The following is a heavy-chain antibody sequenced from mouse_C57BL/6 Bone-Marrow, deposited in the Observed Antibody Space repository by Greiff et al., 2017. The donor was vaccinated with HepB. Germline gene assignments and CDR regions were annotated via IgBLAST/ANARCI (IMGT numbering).Heavy chain of an antibody. CDR2: IDPENGDT. Sequence: EVQLQESGAELVRPGASVKLSCTASGFNIKDDYMHWVKQRPEQGLEWIGWIDPENGDTEYASKFQGKATITADTSSNTAYLQLSSLTSEDTAVYYCTPADFDYWGQGTTLTVSS. CDR1: GFNIKDDY. J-gene: IGHJ2*01. CDR3: TPADFDY. V-gene: IGHV14-4*01.